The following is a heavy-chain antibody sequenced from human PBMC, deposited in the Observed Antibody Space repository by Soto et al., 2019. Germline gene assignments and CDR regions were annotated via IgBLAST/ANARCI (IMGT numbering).Heavy chain of an antibody. V-gene: IGHV2-5*02. J-gene: IGHJ3*02. D-gene: IGHD2-2*01. Sequence: QITLKESGPTLVKPTQTLTLTCTFSGFSLSTSGVGVGWIRQPPGKALEWLTLIYWDDDKRYSPSLKSRLASTKDTSKNQVVLTMTNMDPVDTSTYYCVHWGCVSTRCHAFDIWGQGTMVTVSS. CDR2: IYWDDDK. CDR1: GFSLSTSGVG. CDR3: VHWGCVSTRCHAFDI.